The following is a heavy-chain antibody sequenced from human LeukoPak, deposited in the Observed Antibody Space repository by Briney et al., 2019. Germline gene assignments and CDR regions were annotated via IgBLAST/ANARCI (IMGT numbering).Heavy chain of an antibody. V-gene: IGHV1-69*04. J-gene: IGHJ6*02. Sequence: ASVKVSCKASGYTFTAYYMHWVRQAPGQGLEWMGRIIPILGIANYAQKFQGRVTITADKSTSTAYMELSSLRSEDTAVYYCARGAEAYYYYYGMDVWGQGTTVTVSS. CDR1: GYTFTAYY. CDR2: IIPILGIA. CDR3: ARGAEAYYYYYGMDV.